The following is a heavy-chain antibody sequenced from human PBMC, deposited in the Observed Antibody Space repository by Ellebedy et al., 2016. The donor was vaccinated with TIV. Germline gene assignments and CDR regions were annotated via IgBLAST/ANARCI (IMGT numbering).Heavy chain of an antibody. Sequence: SLKISCAASGFTFSSYDMHWVRQSPGKGLEWVSGMIWDGGTIGYADSVKGRYPISRDIAKNSLYLQMNSLKPEDTALYYCVKDMAPGGSDLWGQGTMVTVSS. D-gene: IGHD3-10*01. V-gene: IGHV3-9*01. CDR3: VKDMAPGGSDL. CDR2: MIWDGGTI. J-gene: IGHJ3*01. CDR1: GFTFSSYD.